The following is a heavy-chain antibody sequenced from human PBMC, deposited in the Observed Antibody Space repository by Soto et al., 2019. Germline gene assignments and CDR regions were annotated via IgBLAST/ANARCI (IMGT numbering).Heavy chain of an antibody. J-gene: IGHJ4*02. Sequence: GGSLRLSCAASGFTVSSNYMSWVRQAPGKGLEWVSVIYSGGSTYYADSVKGRFTISRDNSKNTLYLQMNSLRAEDTAVYYCARGGGYDSPLVTGYWGQGTLVTVSS. D-gene: IGHD5-12*01. CDR3: ARGGGYDSPLVTGY. CDR1: GFTVSSNY. V-gene: IGHV3-66*01. CDR2: IYSGGST.